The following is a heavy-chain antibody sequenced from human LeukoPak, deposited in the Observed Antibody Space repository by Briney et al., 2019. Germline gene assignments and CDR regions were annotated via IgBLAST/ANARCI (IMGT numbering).Heavy chain of an antibody. D-gene: IGHD1-14*01. Sequence: GGSLRLSCAASGFTFTNYWMHWVRQVPGKGLEGVSRIKTDGFDTDYADSVKGRFIISRDNAQNTLFLQMHSLRAEDTAVYLCARDRVKLTYDAFDIWGQGTMVTVSS. CDR3: ARDRVKLTYDAFDI. J-gene: IGHJ3*02. V-gene: IGHV3-74*01. CDR1: GFTFTNYW. CDR2: IKTDGFDT.